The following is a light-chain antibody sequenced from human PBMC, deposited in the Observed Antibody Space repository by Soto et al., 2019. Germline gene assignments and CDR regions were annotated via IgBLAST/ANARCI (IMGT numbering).Light chain of an antibody. V-gene: IGKV1-39*01. J-gene: IGKJ2*01. CDR1: QSISNY. CDR3: QQSYSTPPGT. Sequence: DIPMTQSPSSLSASVGDRVIITCRASQSISNYLNWYQQKPGKAPNLLIYDASSLQSGVPSRFSGSGSGTDFTLTISSLQPEDFATYYCQQSYSTPPGTFGQGTKLEIK. CDR2: DAS.